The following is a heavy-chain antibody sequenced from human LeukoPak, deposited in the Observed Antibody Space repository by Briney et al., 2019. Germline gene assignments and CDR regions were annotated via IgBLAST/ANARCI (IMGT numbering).Heavy chain of an antibody. CDR1: GFTFSSYA. D-gene: IGHD4-11*01. CDR2: ISGGGGST. V-gene: IGHV3-23*01. J-gene: IGHJ6*03. Sequence: PGGSLRLSCAASGFTFSSYAMSWVRQAPGKGLGWVSDISGGGGSTYYADSVKGRFNISRDHNRNTLYLQKNSLKAEDTAVYYCAKGAIAPDYIDGFYYYCDLDVWGKGTTVTVSS. CDR3: AKGAIAPDYIDGFYYYCDLDV.